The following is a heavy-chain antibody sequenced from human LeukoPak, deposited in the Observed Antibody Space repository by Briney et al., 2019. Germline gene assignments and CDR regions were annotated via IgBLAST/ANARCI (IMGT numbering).Heavy chain of an antibody. Sequence: SETLSLTCAVYGGSFSGYYWSWIRQPPGKGLEWIGEINHSGSTNYNPSLKSRVTISVDTSKNQFSLKLSSVTAADTAVYYCARGFCSSTSCNIHYYYYMDVWGKGTTVTVSS. D-gene: IGHD2-2*01. V-gene: IGHV4-34*01. J-gene: IGHJ6*03. CDR2: INHSGST. CDR1: GGSFSGYY. CDR3: ARGFCSSTSCNIHYYYYMDV.